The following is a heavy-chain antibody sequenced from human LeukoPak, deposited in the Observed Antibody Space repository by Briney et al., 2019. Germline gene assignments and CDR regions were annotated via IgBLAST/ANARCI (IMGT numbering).Heavy chain of an antibody. Sequence: GASVKVSCKASGYTFTSYGISWVRQAPGQGLEWMGWISAYNGNTNYAQKLQGRVTMTTDTSTSTVYMELSSLRSEDTAVYYCARDLGLSDSSGYYLGYWGQGTLVTVSS. CDR1: GYTFTSYG. D-gene: IGHD3-22*01. CDR2: ISAYNGNT. J-gene: IGHJ4*02. V-gene: IGHV1-18*01. CDR3: ARDLGLSDSSGYYLGY.